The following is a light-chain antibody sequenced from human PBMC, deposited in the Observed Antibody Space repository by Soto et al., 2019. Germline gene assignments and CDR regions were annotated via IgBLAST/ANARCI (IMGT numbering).Light chain of an antibody. J-gene: IGKJ1*01. CDR1: QSVSSN. CDR3: QRYNNWPQA. Sequence: EIAMTQSPATLSVSPGERANLSCRASQSVSSNLAWYQQKSGQAARLLIYGASTRAPGIRARFSGSGSAKEFSLTISSLQSEDFAVYYCQRYNNWPQAFGQGTKVEIK. CDR2: GAS. V-gene: IGKV3-15*01.